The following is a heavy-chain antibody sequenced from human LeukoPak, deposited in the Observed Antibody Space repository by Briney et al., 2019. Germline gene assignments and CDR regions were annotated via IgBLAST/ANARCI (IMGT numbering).Heavy chain of an antibody. D-gene: IGHD3-3*01. Sequence: SETLSLTCTVSGGSISSSSYYWGWIRQPPGKGLEWIGSIYYSGSTYYNPSLKSRVTISVDTSKNQFSLKLSSVTAADTAVYYCASSPRGVSTIFGVVPFFQHWGQGTLVTVSS. CDR3: ASSPRGVSTIFGVVPFFQH. J-gene: IGHJ1*01. V-gene: IGHV4-39*01. CDR2: IYYSGST. CDR1: GGSISSSSYY.